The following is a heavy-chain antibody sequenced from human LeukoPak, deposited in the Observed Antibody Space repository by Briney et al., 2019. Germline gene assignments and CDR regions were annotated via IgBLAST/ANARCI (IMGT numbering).Heavy chain of an antibody. J-gene: IGHJ6*03. CDR3: ARHGRVGGRVSSGYYYYMDV. CDR1: GYSFTSYW. D-gene: IGHD3-16*01. V-gene: IGHV5-51*01. CDR2: IYPGDSDT. Sequence: GASLKISCKGSGYSFTSYWIGWVRQMPGKGLEWMGIIYPGDSDTRYSPSFQGQVTISADKSISTAYLQWSSLKASDTAMYYCARHGRVGGRVSSGYYYYMDVWGKGTTVTVSS.